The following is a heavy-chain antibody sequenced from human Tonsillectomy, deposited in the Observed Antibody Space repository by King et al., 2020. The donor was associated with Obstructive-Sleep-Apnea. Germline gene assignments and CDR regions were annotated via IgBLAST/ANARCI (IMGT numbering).Heavy chain of an antibody. CDR1: GYSFTSYW. CDR2: IFPADSDT. V-gene: IGHV5-51*01. D-gene: IGHD6-19*01. CDR3: ARQQSYYYGMDV. J-gene: IGHJ6*02. Sequence: QLVQSGTEVKKPGESLTISCKDSGYSFTSYWIGWVRQMPGKGLEWMGIIFPADSDTRYNPSFHGRVTISADKSISTAYLQWSSLKASDTAMYYCARQQSYYYGMDVWGQGTTVTVSS.